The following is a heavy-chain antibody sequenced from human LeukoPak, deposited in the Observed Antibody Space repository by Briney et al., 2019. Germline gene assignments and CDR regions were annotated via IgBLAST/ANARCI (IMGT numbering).Heavy chain of an antibody. J-gene: IGHJ4*02. Sequence: GGSLRLSCAASGFTFSSYAMSWVRQAPGKGLEWVSAISGSGGSTYYADSVKGRFTISRDNSKNTLYLQMNSLRAEDTAVYYCAKGVLRYFDWLHAVAYFDYWGQGTLVTVSS. CDR3: AKGVLRYFDWLHAVAYFDY. CDR2: ISGSGGST. V-gene: IGHV3-23*01. CDR1: GFTFSSYA. D-gene: IGHD3-9*01.